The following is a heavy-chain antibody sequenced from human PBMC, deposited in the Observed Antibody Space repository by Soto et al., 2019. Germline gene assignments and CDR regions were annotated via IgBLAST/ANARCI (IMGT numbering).Heavy chain of an antibody. D-gene: IGHD6-6*01. CDR2: INHSGST. V-gene: IGHV4-34*01. CDR1: GGSFSGYY. Sequence: PSETLSLTCAVYGGSFSGYYWSWIRQPPGKGLEWIGEINHSGSTNYNPSLKSRVTISVDTSKNQFSLKLSSVTAADTAVYYCARVVGFVAARPTYYYGMDVWGQGTTVTVS. CDR3: ARVVGFVAARPTYYYGMDV. J-gene: IGHJ6*02.